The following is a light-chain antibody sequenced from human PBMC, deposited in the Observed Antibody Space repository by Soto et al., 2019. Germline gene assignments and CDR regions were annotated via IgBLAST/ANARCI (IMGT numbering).Light chain of an antibody. Sequence: IQMTQSPSSLSVSVGDRATITCRASQNIRTFLNWYQQKAGKAPKLLIFAASSLQIGVPSRFSGSGSGTEFTLTISSLQPDDFATYYCQHYNSYSEAFGQGTKVDIK. J-gene: IGKJ1*01. CDR2: AAS. CDR3: QHYNSYSEA. CDR1: QNIRTF. V-gene: IGKV1-5*01.